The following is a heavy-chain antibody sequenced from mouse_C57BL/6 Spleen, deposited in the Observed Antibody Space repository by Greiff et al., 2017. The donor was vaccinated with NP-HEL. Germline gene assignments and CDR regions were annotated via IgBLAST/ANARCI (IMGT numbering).Heavy chain of an antibody. V-gene: IGHV5-4*01. J-gene: IGHJ2*01. D-gene: IGHD2-5*01. CDR3: ARDRSYYSNFSFDY. CDR2: ISDGGSYT. Sequence: EVQLVESGGGLVKPGGSLKLSCAASGFTFSSYAMSWVRQTPEKRLEWVATISDGGSYTYYPDNVKGRFTISRDNAKNNLYLQMSYLKSEDTAMYYCARDRSYYSNFSFDYWGQGTTLTVSS. CDR1: GFTFSSYA.